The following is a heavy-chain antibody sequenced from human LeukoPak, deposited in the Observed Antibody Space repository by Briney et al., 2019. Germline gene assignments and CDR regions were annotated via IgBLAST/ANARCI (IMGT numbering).Heavy chain of an antibody. CDR3: ARVLGDYYYDSSGYYYVN. CDR1: GGSIRSSTYY. Sequence: SETLSLTCTVSGGSIRSSTYYWAWFRQPPGKGLEWIGTIYYTGSTYYKPSLKSRISMSVDTSKNEFSLKLSSVTAADTAVYYCARVLGDYYYDSSGYYYVNWGQGTLVTVSS. V-gene: IGHV4-39*07. D-gene: IGHD3-22*01. J-gene: IGHJ4*02. CDR2: IYYTGST.